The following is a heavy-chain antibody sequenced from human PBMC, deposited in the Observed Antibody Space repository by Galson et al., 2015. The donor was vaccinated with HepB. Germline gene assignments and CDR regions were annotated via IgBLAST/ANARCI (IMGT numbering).Heavy chain of an antibody. J-gene: IGHJ6*02. Sequence: SCAASGFSFSSFAMHWVRQAPGKGLEWVAVISYDGTNKHLADSVKGRFTISRDNSKLYLEMNSLRAEDSAVYYCARDSITGTNHYYGMDVWGQGTTVTVSS. CDR1: GFSFSSFA. CDR3: ARDSITGTNHYYGMDV. D-gene: IGHD1-7*01. CDR2: ISYDGTNK. V-gene: IGHV3-30-3*01.